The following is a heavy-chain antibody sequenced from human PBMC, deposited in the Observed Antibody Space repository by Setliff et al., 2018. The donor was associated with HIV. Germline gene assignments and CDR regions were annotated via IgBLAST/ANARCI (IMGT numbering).Heavy chain of an antibody. D-gene: IGHD6-19*01. J-gene: IGHJ4*02. Sequence: SETLSLTCAVSGASISSTNWWTWVRQSPGEGLEWIGEIYHSGTIYYNPSLKSRVTISLDKSNNQFSLNLRSVTAADTAVYYCAIRGSSGWYVGGYFDYWGQGTLVTV. CDR2: IYHSGTI. CDR3: AIRGSSGWYVGGYFDY. V-gene: IGHV4-4*02. CDR1: GASISSTNW.